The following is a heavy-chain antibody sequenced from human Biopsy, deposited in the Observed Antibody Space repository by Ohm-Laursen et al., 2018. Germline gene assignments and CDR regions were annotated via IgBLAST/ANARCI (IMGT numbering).Heavy chain of an antibody. CDR2: IYYSGST. D-gene: IGHD3-3*01. Sequence: SDTLSLTCTVSGGSIGSFFWSWIRQPPGKGLEWIGYIYYSGSTNYNPSLRSRVTISVDRSKNQFSLELSSVTAADTAVYYCARVGARAPSIDYFDYWGQGALVTVSS. CDR3: ARVGARAPSIDYFDY. V-gene: IGHV4-59*07. J-gene: IGHJ4*02. CDR1: GGSIGSFF.